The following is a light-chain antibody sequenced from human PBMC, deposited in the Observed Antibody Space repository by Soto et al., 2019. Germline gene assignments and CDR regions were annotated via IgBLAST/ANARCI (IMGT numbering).Light chain of an antibody. Sequence: QSALTQPASVSGSPGRSITISCTGTSSDVGGYNYVSWYQQHPGKAPKLMIYDVSNRPSGVSNRFSGSKSGNTASLTISGLQAEDEADYYCSSYTSSSVSWVFGGGTKLTVL. CDR2: DVS. CDR3: SSYTSSSVSWV. J-gene: IGLJ3*02. V-gene: IGLV2-14*01. CDR1: SSDVGGYNY.